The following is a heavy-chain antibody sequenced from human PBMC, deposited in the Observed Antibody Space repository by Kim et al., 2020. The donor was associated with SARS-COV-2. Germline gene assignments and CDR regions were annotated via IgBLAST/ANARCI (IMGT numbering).Heavy chain of an antibody. CDR3: ATPRAEWQLVPGPFNF. V-gene: IGHV1-24*01. Sequence: ASVKVSCKVSGYGLCELAIHWVRQAPGRGLEWLGGFDPENDGTIYAQKFQGRLTMTEDTSTDTAYMELSGLRFEDTAVYYCATPRAEWQLVPGPFNFWG. CDR1: GYGLCELA. J-gene: IGHJ3*01. D-gene: IGHD6-6*01. CDR2: FDPENDGT.